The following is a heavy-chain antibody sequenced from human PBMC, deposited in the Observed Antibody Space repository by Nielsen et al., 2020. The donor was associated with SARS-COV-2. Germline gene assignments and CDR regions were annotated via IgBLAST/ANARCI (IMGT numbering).Heavy chain of an antibody. D-gene: IGHD4-23*01. CDR1: GGSISSGGYY. CDR2: IYYSGST. J-gene: IGHJ3*02. V-gene: IGHV4-31*03. CDR3: ARDQGYGGWAFDI. Sequence: LRLSCTVSGGSISSGGYYWSWIRQHPGKGLEWIGYIYYSGSTYYNPSLKSRVTISVDTSKNQFSLKLSSVTAADTAVYYCARDQGYGGWAFDIWGQGTMVTVSS.